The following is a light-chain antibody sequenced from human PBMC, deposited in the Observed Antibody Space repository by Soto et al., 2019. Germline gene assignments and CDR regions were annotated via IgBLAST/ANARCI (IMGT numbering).Light chain of an antibody. V-gene: IGKV3-20*01. CDR1: QSVDSSF. CDR3: QQYVSSVT. Sequence: EIVLTQSPGSLSLSPGERATLSCRASQSVDSSFFAWYQQKPGQAPRLLIYGASNRATGIPDRFSGSGSGTVFTLTISRLEPEDFAVYCCQQYVSSVTFGQGTKVEIK. CDR2: GAS. J-gene: IGKJ1*01.